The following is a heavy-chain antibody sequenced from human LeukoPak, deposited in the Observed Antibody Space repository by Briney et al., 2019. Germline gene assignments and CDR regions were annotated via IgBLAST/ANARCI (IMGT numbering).Heavy chain of an antibody. Sequence: SETLSLTCTVSGGSISSYYWNWIRQPPGKGLEWIGYIYYSGSTNYNPSLKSRVTISVDTSKNQFSLKLSSVTAADTAVYYCARGGDIAAAVFDYWGQGTLVTVSS. V-gene: IGHV4-59*01. CDR3: ARGGDIAAAVFDY. J-gene: IGHJ4*02. D-gene: IGHD6-13*01. CDR2: IYYSGST. CDR1: GGSISSYY.